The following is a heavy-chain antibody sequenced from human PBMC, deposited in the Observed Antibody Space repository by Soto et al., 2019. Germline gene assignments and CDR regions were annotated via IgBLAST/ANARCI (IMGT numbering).Heavy chain of an antibody. V-gene: IGHV3-30-3*01. CDR1: EFSFNNYA. J-gene: IGHJ4*02. CDR2: ISSDGNNK. D-gene: IGHD3-10*01. CDR3: ATWTLPLSWSWLQSAAGKFDY. Sequence: QVHLVESGGGVVQPGRSLRVSCTASEFSFNNYAVHWVRQAPGEGLEWVALISSDGNNKYYPDSVKGRFTICRDHSNNTVYLQMNSLRLDDTAVYYCATWTLPLSWSWLQSAAGKFDYWGQGKLVTVSS.